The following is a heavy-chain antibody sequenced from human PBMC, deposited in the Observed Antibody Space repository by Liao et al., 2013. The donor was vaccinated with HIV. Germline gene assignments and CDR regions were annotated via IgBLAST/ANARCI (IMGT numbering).Heavy chain of an antibody. J-gene: IGHJ4*02. D-gene: IGHD3-22*01. CDR1: GDSMSGYY. CDR2: IHISGST. CDR3: ATQWGSGYDPFDD. V-gene: IGHV4-4*07. Sequence: QVQLQESGPGLVKPSETLSLTCTVSGDSMSGYYWNWIRQPAGKGLEWIGRIHISGSTNYNPSLKSRVTMSVDTSKNQFALKLSSVTAADTAVYYCATQWGSGYDPFDDWGQGTLVTVSS.